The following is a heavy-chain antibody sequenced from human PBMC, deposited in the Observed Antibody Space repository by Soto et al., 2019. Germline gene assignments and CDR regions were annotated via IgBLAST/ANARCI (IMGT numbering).Heavy chain of an antibody. V-gene: IGHV4-31*03. CDR3: SKDPQY. CDR1: GGSISSGGYY. CDR2: MYNSVST. J-gene: IGHJ4*02. Sequence: QVQLQESGPGLVKPSQTLSLTCTVSGGSISSGGYYWSWIRQHPGKGLEWIGYMYNSVSTYYNPSVKSRMTISVDKSKNQFYLKLSSVTAAATAVYYCSKDPQYCGQGTLVTVSS.